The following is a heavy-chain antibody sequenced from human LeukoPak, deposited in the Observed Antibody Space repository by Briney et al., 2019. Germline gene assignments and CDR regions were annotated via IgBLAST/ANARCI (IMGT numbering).Heavy chain of an antibody. V-gene: IGHV1-2*02. CDR1: GYTFTGYY. CDR3: ARGPRSGIGFDYYYGMDV. CDR2: INPNSGGT. D-gene: IGHD3-3*01. J-gene: IGHJ6*02. Sequence: ASVKVSCKASGYTFTGYYMHWVRQAPGQGLEWMGWINPNSGGTNYAQKFQGRVTMTRDTSISTAYMELSSLRSEDTAVYYCARGPRSGIGFDYYYGMDVWGQGTTVTVSS.